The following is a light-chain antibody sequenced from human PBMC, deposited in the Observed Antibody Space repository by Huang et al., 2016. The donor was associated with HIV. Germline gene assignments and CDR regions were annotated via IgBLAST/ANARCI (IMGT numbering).Light chain of an antibody. CDR2: TTS. CDR1: QNIDIH. J-gene: IGKJ3*01. V-gene: IGKV1-39*01. CDR3: QQSYSSPRVT. Sequence: DIQMPQSPSSLSAFVGDNVTITCRASQNIDIHLNWYQQKPGKGPKLLIYTTSTLYSGVPSRFSGSGSGTHFTLTINSLQPEDSATYSCQQSYSSPRVTFGPGTKINI.